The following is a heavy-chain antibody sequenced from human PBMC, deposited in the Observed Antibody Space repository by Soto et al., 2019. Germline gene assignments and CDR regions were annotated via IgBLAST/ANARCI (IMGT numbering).Heavy chain of an antibody. CDR2: TYYSGST. CDR1: GGSISSGGYY. V-gene: IGHV4-31*03. CDR3: ATEGHTAKGPFDY. D-gene: IGHD5-18*01. Sequence: SETLSLTCTVSGGSISSGGYYWSWIRQHPGKGLEWIGYTYYSGSTYYNPSLKSRVTISVDTSKNQFSLKLSSVTAADTAVYYCATEGHTAKGPFDYWGQGTLVTVSS. J-gene: IGHJ4*02.